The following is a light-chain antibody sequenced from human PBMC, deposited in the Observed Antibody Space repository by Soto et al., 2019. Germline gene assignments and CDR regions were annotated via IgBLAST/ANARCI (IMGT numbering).Light chain of an antibody. V-gene: IGLV2-23*03. CDR2: EGS. CDR3: CSYAGSSTFSYV. CDR1: SSDVGSYNL. Sequence: QSALTQPASVSGSTGRSITISCTGSSSDVGSYNLVSWYQQQPGKAPKLMIYEGSKRPSGVSNRFSGSKSGNTASLTISGLQAEDEADHYCCSYAGSSTFSYVFGTGTKVTV. J-gene: IGLJ1*01.